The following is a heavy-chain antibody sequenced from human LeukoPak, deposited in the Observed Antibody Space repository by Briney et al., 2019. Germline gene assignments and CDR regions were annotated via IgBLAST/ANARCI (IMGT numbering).Heavy chain of an antibody. V-gene: IGHV4-39*07. CDR2: IYYSGST. CDR3: ARGRASRDAFDI. D-gene: IGHD6-6*01. J-gene: IGHJ3*02. CDR1: GGSISSSSYY. Sequence: SETLSLTCTVSGGSISSSSYYWGWIRQPPGKGLEWIGSIYYSGSTYYTPSLKSRVTISVDTSKNQFSLKLRSVTAADTALYYCARGRASRDAFDIWGQGTMVTVSS.